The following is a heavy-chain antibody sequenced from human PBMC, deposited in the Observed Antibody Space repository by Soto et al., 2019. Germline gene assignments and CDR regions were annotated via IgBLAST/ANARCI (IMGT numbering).Heavy chain of an antibody. J-gene: IGHJ6*01. CDR1: GFTFSSYA. D-gene: IGHD2-15*01. CDR3: ARDKPGPYCSGGSCYSVFYGMDV. CDR2: ISYDGSNK. V-gene: IGHV3-30-3*01. Sequence: QVQLVESGGGVVQPGRSLRLSCAASGFTFSSYAMHWVRQAPGKGLEWVAVISYDGSNKYYADSVKGRFTISRDNSKNTLYLQMNSLRAEDTAVYYCARDKPGPYCSGGSCYSVFYGMDVW.